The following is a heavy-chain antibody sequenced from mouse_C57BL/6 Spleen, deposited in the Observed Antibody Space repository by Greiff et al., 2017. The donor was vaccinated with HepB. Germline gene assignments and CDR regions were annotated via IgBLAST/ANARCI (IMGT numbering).Heavy chain of an antibody. D-gene: IGHD2-3*01. CDR2: INPNNGGT. CDR3: ARWLLPGYAMDY. J-gene: IGHJ4*01. Sequence: VQLQQSGPELVKPGASVKIPCKASRYTFTDYNMDWVKQSHGKSLEWIGDINPNNGGTIYNQKFKGKATLTVDKSSSTAYMELRSLTSEDTAVYYCARWLLPGYAMDYWGQGTSVTVSS. CDR1: RYTFTDYN. V-gene: IGHV1-18*01.